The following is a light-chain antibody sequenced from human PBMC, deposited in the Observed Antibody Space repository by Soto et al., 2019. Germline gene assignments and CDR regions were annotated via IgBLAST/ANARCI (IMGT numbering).Light chain of an antibody. Sequence: QSALTQPPSASGSPGQSVTISCTGTSSDVGGYNYVSWYQQYPGKVPKLMVYEVNKRPSGVPARFSGSKSGNTASLTVSGLQAEDEAEYYCTSYAGGNNVFGTGTKLTVL. CDR1: SSDVGGYNY. CDR2: EVN. V-gene: IGLV2-8*01. CDR3: TSYAGGNNV. J-gene: IGLJ1*01.